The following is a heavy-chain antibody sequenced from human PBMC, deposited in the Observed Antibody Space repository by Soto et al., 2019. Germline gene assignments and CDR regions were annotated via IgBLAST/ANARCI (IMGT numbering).Heavy chain of an antibody. CDR2: IYYSGST. Sequence: SETLSLTCTVSGGSISSCSYYWGWIRQPPGKGLEWIGSIYYSGSTYYNPSLKSRVTISVDTSKNQFSLKLSSVTAADTAVYYCARQSMVEWLPHRSYFDYWGQGTLVTVSS. CDR1: GGSISSCSYY. CDR3: ARQSMVEWLPHRSYFDY. V-gene: IGHV4-39*01. J-gene: IGHJ4*02. D-gene: IGHD3-3*01.